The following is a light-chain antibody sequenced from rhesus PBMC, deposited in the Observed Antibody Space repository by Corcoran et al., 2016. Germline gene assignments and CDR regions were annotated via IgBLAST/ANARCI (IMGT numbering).Light chain of an antibody. CDR3: QQYNDVLLT. CDR2: GAY. J-gene: IGKJ4*01. V-gene: IGKV3-40*03. CDR1: ESVGSY. Sequence: EIVMTQSPATLSLSPGEKATLSCRASESVGSYLAWYQPKPGTAPQLLGHGAYFRATDIPDRFSGSGSRTEFTLTSSSLEPEDVGVYHCQQYNDVLLTFGGGTKVELK.